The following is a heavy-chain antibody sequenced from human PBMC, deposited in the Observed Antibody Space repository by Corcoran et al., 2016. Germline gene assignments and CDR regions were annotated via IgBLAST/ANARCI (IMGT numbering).Heavy chain of an antibody. CDR3: ARDNHGRGLVFYYFDY. CDR1: GGSISSSSYY. CDR2: IYYSGST. J-gene: IGHJ4*02. V-gene: IGHV4-39*07. D-gene: IGHD2-21*01. Sequence: QLQLQESGPGLVKPSETLSLTCTVSGGSISSSSYYWGWIRQPPGKGLEWIGSIYYSGSTYYNPSLKSRVTISVDTSKNQFSLKLSSVTAADTAVYYCARDNHGRGLVFYYFDYWGQGTLVTVSS.